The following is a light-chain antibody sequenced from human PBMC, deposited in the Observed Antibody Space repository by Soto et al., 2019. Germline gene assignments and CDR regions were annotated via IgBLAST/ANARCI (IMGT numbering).Light chain of an antibody. CDR2: DVT. J-gene: IGLJ1*01. Sequence: QSVLTQPRSVSGSPGQSLTISCTGTSSDVGGYNYVSWYQQYPGKVPKLIIYDVTKRPSGVPDRFAGSKSGNTASLTISGLQAEDGADYYCCSHAGSYTYVFGTGTKLTV. CDR3: CSHAGSYTYV. CDR1: SSDVGGYNY. V-gene: IGLV2-11*01.